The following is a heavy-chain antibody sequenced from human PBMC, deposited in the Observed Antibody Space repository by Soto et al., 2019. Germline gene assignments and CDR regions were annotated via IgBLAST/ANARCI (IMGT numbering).Heavy chain of an antibody. Sequence: SETLSLTCAVSGGSISSRNWWSWVRQPPGKGLEWIGEIFHSGSTNYNPSLKSRVTISVDKSTNQFSLKLNSVTAEDTARYYCVRDRTTATLFDYWGQGTLVTVS. CDR3: VRDRTTATLFDY. CDR2: IFHSGST. J-gene: IGHJ4*02. D-gene: IGHD4-17*01. V-gene: IGHV4-4*02. CDR1: GGSISSRNW.